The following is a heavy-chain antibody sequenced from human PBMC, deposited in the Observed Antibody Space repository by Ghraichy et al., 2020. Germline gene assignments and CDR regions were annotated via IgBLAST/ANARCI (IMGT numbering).Heavy chain of an antibody. CDR2: ISSSGSTI. CDR1: GFTFSDYY. D-gene: IGHD2-2*01. Sequence: GGSLRLSCAASGFTFSDYYMSWIRQAPGKGLEWVSYISSSGSTIYYADSVKGRFTISRDNAKNSLYLQMNSLRAEDTAVYYCARGCHQLPWTYYYYGMDVWGQGTTVTVSS. J-gene: IGHJ6*02. V-gene: IGHV3-11*01. CDR3: ARGCHQLPWTYYYYGMDV.